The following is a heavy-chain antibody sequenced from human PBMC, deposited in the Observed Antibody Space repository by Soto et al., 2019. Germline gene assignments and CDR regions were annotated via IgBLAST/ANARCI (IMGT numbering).Heavy chain of an antibody. CDR2: IIPIFGTA. V-gene: IGHV1-69*13. CDR3: ARQHRWAAAGEFDY. J-gene: IGHJ4*02. CDR1: GGTFSSYA. Sequence: SVKVSCEASGGTFSSYAISCVRQAPGQGLEWMGGIIPIFGTANYAQKFQGRVTITADESTSTAYMELSSLRSEDTAVYYCARQHRWAAAGEFDYWGQGTLVTVSS. D-gene: IGHD6-13*01.